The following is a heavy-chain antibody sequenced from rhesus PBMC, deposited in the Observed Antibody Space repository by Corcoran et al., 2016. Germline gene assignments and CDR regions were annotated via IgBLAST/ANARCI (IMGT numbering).Heavy chain of an antibody. D-gene: IGHD3-16*01. CDR1: GFTFSSYG. Sequence: EVQLVESGGGVVQPGGSLKLSCAASGFTFSSYGMSWVRQAPGKGLEWVSAIISGGGSTYYADSVKGRFTIARDNSKNTLSLQMNSLRAEDTAVYYCAKDLLRYYSGSYYLDYWGQGVLVTVSS. CDR3: AKDLLRYYSGSYYLDY. V-gene: IGHV3S5*01. J-gene: IGHJ4*01. CDR2: IISGGGST.